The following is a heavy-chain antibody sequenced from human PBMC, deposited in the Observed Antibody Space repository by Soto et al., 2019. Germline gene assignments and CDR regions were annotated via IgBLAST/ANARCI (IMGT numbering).Heavy chain of an antibody. D-gene: IGHD3-16*01. CDR3: AGRLTTAASLDS. CDR1: GFSVSNNH. V-gene: IGHV3-53*01. J-gene: IGHJ4*02. Sequence: VQLVESGGGLIQPGGSLRLSCAASGFSVSNNHMTWVRQAAGKGLEWVSLIHGGGSTYYADSVKGRFTISRDNSKNTMCLQMDSLRAEDTALYYCAGRLTTAASLDSWGQGTLVTVSS. CDR2: IHGGGST.